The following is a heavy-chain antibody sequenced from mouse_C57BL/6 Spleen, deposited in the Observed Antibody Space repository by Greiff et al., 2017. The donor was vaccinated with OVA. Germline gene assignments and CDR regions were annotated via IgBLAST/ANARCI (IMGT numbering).Heavy chain of an antibody. D-gene: IGHD4-1*01. CDR2: IDPEDGAT. J-gene: IGHJ2*01. V-gene: IGHV14-1*01. CDR3: QTGVCDY. Sequence: EVQLQESGAELVRPGASVKLSCTASGFNIKDYYMHWVKPRPEQGLEWIGRIDPEDGATEYAPKFPGKATMTAHTSSNTPHLQLRTVTSEDTSVDYCQTGVCDYWGQGTTLTVSS. CDR1: GFNIKDYY.